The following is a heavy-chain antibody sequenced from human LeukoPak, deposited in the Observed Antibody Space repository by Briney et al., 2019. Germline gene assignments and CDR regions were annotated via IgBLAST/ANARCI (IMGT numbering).Heavy chain of an antibody. V-gene: IGHV3-53*04. D-gene: IGHD6-19*01. CDR3: ARGGTPGYSSGRIDY. J-gene: IGHJ4*02. CDR2: IYSAGNT. CDR1: GFTVSSNY. Sequence: PGGSLRLSCVASGFTVSSNYMSWVRQAPGKGLEWVSVIYSAGNTYYADSVKGRFTISRHNSENTLYLHMNGLRVEDTAVHFCARGGTPGYSSGRIDYWGQGTLVTVSS.